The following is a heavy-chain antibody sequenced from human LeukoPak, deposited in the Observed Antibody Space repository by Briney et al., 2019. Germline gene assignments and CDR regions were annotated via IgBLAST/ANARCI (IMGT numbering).Heavy chain of an antibody. V-gene: IGHV1-18*01. CDR3: ARDDPYYDFWSGYLYNWFDP. Sequence: ASVKVSCKASGYTFTSYGISWVRQAPGQGLEWMGWISAYNGNTNYAQKLQGRVTITTDTSTSTAYLALRSLRSDDTAVYYCARDDPYYDFWSGYLYNWFDPWGQGTLVTVSS. J-gene: IGHJ5*02. CDR1: GYTFTSYG. CDR2: ISAYNGNT. D-gene: IGHD3-3*01.